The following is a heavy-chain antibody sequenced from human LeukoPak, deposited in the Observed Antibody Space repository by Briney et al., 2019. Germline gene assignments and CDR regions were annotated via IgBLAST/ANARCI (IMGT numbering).Heavy chain of an antibody. CDR3: ARVLVGASYYFYYMDV. CDR2: SYTSGNT. V-gene: IGHV4-4*07. J-gene: IGHJ6*03. D-gene: IGHD1-26*01. Sequence: SETLSLTCTVSGGSISSYYWSWIRQPAGKGLEWIGRSYTSGNTNYNPSLKSRVITSVDKSKNQFSLKLSSVTAADTAVYYCARVLVGASYYFYYMDVWGKGTTVTVSS. CDR1: GGSISSYY.